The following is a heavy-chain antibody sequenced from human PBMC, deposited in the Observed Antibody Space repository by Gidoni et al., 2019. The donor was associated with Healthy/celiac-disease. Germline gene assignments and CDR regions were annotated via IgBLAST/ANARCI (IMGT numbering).Heavy chain of an antibody. Sequence: QVQLQESGPGLVKPSGTLSLTCAVSGGSISSSNWWSWVRQPPGKGLEWIGEIYHSGSTNYNPSLKSRVTISVDKSKNQFSLKLSSVTAADTAVYYCAREAPQPGIAAAGTHFDYWGQGTLVTVSS. V-gene: IGHV4-4*02. J-gene: IGHJ4*02. CDR3: AREAPQPGIAAAGTHFDY. CDR2: IYHSGST. CDR1: GGSISSSNW. D-gene: IGHD6-13*01.